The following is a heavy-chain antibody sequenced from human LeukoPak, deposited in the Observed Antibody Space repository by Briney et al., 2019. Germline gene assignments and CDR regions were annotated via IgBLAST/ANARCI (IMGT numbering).Heavy chain of an antibody. Sequence: ASVKVSCKASGYTFTSYGISWVRQAPGQGLEWMGWISAYNGNTDYAQKLQGRVTMTTDTSTSTAYMELRSLRSDDTAVYYCASSVGYCSSTSCYVPFDIWGQGTMVTVSS. V-gene: IGHV1-18*01. CDR1: GYTFTSYG. D-gene: IGHD2-2*01. J-gene: IGHJ3*02. CDR3: ASSVGYCSSTSCYVPFDI. CDR2: ISAYNGNT.